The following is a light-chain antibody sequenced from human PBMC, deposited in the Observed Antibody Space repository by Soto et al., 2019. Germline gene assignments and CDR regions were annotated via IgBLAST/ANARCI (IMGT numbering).Light chain of an antibody. CDR3: QEYDDSST. V-gene: IGKV1-5*01. J-gene: IGKJ1*01. CDR1: QSISNW. CDR2: DAS. Sequence: DIQMTQSPSTLSASVGDRVTITCRASQSISNWLAWYQQKPGKAPKLLIYDASNLENGVPRRFSGRGSGTEFTLTISSLQPDDFATYYCQEYDDSSTFGQGTKVDIK.